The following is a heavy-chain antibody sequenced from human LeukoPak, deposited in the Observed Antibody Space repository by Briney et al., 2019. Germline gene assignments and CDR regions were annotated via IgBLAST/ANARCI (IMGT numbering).Heavy chain of an antibody. V-gene: IGHV4-39*01. J-gene: IGHJ4*02. CDR3: ASASYDRVFDY. CDR1: GGSISSSSYY. Sequence: SETLSLTCTVSGGSISSSSYYWGWIRQPPGKGLEWIGGIYYSGSTYYNPSLKSRVTISVDTSKNQFSLKLSSVTAADTAVYYCASASYDRVFDYWGQGTLVTVSS. CDR2: IYYSGST. D-gene: IGHD3-22*01.